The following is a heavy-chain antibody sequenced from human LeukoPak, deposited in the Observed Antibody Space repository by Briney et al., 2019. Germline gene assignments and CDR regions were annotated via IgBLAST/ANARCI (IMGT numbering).Heavy chain of an antibody. J-gene: IGHJ6*02. Sequence: VASVKVSCKASAYTFTSYGISWVRQAPGQGLEWMGWISAYNGNTNYAQKLQGRVTMTTDTSTSTAYMELRSLRSDDTAVYYCARDGYSYGYYYYYGMDVWGQGTTVTVSS. D-gene: IGHD5-18*01. CDR1: AYTFTSYG. CDR3: ARDGYSYGYYYYYGMDV. V-gene: IGHV1-18*01. CDR2: ISAYNGNT.